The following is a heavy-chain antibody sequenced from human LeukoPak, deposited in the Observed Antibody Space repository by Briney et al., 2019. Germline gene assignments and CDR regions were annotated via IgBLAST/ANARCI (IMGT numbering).Heavy chain of an antibody. Sequence: TGGSLRLSCAASWFTISSNSMTWVRQAPGKGLEWVSIIYSSGSTYYADSVKGRFTISRDNSKNTLYLQMSSLRAEDTAVYYCARSKRRWNDNYYYGMDVWGQGTTVTVSS. V-gene: IGHV3-53*01. D-gene: IGHD1-1*01. J-gene: IGHJ6*02. CDR2: IYSSGST. CDR1: WFTISSNS. CDR3: ARSKRRWNDNYYYGMDV.